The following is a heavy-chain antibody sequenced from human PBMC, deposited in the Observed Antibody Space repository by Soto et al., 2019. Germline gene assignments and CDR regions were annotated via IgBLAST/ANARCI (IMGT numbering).Heavy chain of an antibody. CDR3: AKDHRRYYYGSGSYSYFDY. J-gene: IGHJ4*02. D-gene: IGHD3-10*01. CDR2: ISGSGGST. Sequence: EVQLLESGGGLVQPGGSLRLSCAASGFTFSSYAMRWVRQAPGKGLEWVSAISGSGGSTYYADSVKGRFTISRDNSKNTLYLQMNSLRAEDTAVYYCAKDHRRYYYGSGSYSYFDYWGQGTLVTVSS. V-gene: IGHV3-23*01. CDR1: GFTFSSYA.